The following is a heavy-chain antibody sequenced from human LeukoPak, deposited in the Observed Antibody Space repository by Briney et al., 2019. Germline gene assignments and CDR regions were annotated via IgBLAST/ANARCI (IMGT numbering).Heavy chain of an antibody. CDR3: ARLFNSGYYYDSSGYPANCDY. CDR1: GYSFTSYW. CDR2: IYPGDSDT. Sequence: GESLKISCKGSGYSFTSYWIGWVRQMPGKGLEWMGIIYPGDSDTRYCSSFQGQVTISADKSISTAYLQWSILKASDTAMYYCARLFNSGYYYDSSGYPANCDYWGQGTLVTVSS. D-gene: IGHD3-22*01. V-gene: IGHV5-51*01. J-gene: IGHJ4*02.